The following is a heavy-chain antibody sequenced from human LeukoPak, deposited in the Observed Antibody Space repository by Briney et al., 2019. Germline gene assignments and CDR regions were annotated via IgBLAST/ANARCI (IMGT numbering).Heavy chain of an antibody. CDR2: IYYSGST. D-gene: IGHD6-19*01. CDR3: AREHSSGYTWFDP. J-gene: IGHJ5*02. V-gene: IGHV4-59*01. Sequence: SETLSLTCTVSGGSISSYYWSWIRQPPGKGLEWIGYIYYSGSTNYNPSLKSRVTISVDTSKNQFSLKLSSVTAADTAVYYCAREHSSGYTWFDPWGQGTLVTVSS. CDR1: GGSISSYY.